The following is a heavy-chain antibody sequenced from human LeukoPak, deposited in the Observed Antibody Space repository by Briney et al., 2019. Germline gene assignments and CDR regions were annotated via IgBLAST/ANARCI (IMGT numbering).Heavy chain of an antibody. V-gene: IGHV1-69*05. Sequence: VASVKVSCKASGGTFSNYAISWVRQAPGQGLEWMGGIIPIFGTANYAQKFQGRVTITTDESTSTAYMELSSLRSEDTAVYYCARTVHRPAFVWEPLGYFDYWGQGTLVTVSS. D-gene: IGHD1-26*01. CDR3: ARTVHRPAFVWEPLGYFDY. J-gene: IGHJ4*02. CDR1: GGTFSNYA. CDR2: IIPIFGTA.